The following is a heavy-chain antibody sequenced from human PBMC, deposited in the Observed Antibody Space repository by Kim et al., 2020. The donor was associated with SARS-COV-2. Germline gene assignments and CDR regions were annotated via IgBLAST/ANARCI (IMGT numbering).Heavy chain of an antibody. Sequence: RNSPSYRGQVTISADKSTTTAYLQWSSLKASDTAMYYCARSAGPYDYYFDYWGQGTLVTVSS. V-gene: IGHV5-51*01. J-gene: IGHJ4*02. D-gene: IGHD3-16*01. CDR3: ARSAGPYDYYFDY.